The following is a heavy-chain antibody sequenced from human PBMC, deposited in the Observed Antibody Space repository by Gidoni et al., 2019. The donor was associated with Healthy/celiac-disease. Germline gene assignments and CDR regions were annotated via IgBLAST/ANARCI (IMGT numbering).Heavy chain of an antibody. Sequence: QVQLVLCGAEVKQPGASVKVSCKASGYTFTGYYMHWVRQAPGQGLEWMGRINPNIGGTNYAQKFQGRVTMTRDTSISTAYMELSRLRSDDTAVYYCARGGVRYDAFDIWGQGTMVTVSS. CDR3: ARGGVRYDAFDI. CDR2: INPNIGGT. D-gene: IGHD3-16*01. CDR1: GYTFTGYY. V-gene: IGHV1-2*06. J-gene: IGHJ3*02.